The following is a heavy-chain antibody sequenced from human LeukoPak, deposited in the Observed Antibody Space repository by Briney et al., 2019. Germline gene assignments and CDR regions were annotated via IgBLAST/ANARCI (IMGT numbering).Heavy chain of an antibody. CDR3: TRRGLVPAFDI. V-gene: IGHV3-74*01. J-gene: IGHJ3*02. CDR1: GFAITDHH. D-gene: IGHD2-2*01. CDR2: INGDGSST. Sequence: GGSLRLSCAASGFAITDHHMDWVRQAPGKGLVWVSRINGDGSSTTYADAVKGRFTISRDNAKNTLYLQMSSLRAEDTAVYYCTRRGLVPAFDIWGQGTMVTVAS.